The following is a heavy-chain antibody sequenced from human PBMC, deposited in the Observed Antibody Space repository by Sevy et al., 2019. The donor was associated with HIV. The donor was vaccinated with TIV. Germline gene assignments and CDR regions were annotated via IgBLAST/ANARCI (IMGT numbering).Heavy chain of an antibody. CDR2: ISYDGSNK. CDR3: AREGRNWNGGYYYYGMDV. CDR1: GFTFSSYA. D-gene: IGHD1-1*01. V-gene: IGHV3-30*04. Sequence: GGSLRLSCAASGFTFSSYAMHRVRQAPGKGLEWVAVISYDGSNKYYADSVKGRFTISRDNSKNTLYLQMNSLGAEDTAVYYCAREGRNWNGGYYYYGMDVWGQGTTVTVSS. J-gene: IGHJ6*02.